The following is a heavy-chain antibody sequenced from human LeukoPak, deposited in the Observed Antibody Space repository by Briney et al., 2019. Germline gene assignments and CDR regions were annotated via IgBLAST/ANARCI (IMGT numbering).Heavy chain of an antibody. V-gene: IGHV3-21*01. Sequence: GGSLRLSCAASGFTFSSYSMNWVRQAPGKGLELVSSISSSSSYIYYADSVKGRFTISRDNAKNSLYLQMNSLRAEDTAVYYCARGAQRCSSTSCYPYYFDYWGQGTLVTVSS. CDR3: ARGAQRCSSTSCYPYYFDY. CDR1: GFTFSSYS. D-gene: IGHD2-2*01. J-gene: IGHJ4*02. CDR2: ISSSSSYI.